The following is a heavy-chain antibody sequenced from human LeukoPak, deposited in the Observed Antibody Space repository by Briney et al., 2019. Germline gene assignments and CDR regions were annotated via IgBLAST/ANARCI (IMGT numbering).Heavy chain of an antibody. CDR2: ISSSSSTI. Sequence: GGSLRLSCAASVFTFSSYSMNWVRQAPGKGLEWVSYISSSSSTIYYADSVKGRFTISRDNAKNSLYLQMNSLRAEDTAVYYCARGRKLTIDYWGQGTLVTVSS. V-gene: IGHV3-48*01. CDR3: ARGRKLTIDY. J-gene: IGHJ4*02. D-gene: IGHD1-7*01. CDR1: VFTFSSYS.